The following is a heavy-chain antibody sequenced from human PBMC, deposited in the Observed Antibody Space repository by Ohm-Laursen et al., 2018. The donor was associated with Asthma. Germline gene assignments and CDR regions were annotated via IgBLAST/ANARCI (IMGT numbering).Heavy chain of an antibody. D-gene: IGHD3-9*01. V-gene: IGHV4-31*03. CDR2: IYYSGST. CDR1: GGSISSGSYY. J-gene: IGHJ4*02. CDR3: AREDFDWPPGYCDY. Sequence: TLSLTCTVSGGSISSGSYYWSWIRQHPGKGLEWIGYIYYSGSTYYNPSLKSRVTISIDTSKNQFSLKLSSVTAADTAVYYCAREDFDWPPGYCDYWGQGTQVTVSS.